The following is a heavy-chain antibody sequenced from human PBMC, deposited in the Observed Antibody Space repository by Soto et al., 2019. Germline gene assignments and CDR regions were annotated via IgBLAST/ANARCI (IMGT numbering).Heavy chain of an antibody. J-gene: IGHJ5*02. D-gene: IGHD3-9*01. Sequence: PSETLSLTCTVSGGSISSSSYYWGWIRQPPGKGLEWIGSIYYSGSTYYNPSLKSRVTISVDTSKNQFSLKLSSVTAADTAVYYCARRLNVLRYFEAWGQGTLVTVSS. CDR1: GGSISSSSYY. CDR3: ARRLNVLRYFEA. V-gene: IGHV4-39*01. CDR2: IYYSGST.